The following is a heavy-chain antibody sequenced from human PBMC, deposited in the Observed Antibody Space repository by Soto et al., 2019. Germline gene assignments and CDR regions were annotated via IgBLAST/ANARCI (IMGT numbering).Heavy chain of an antibody. J-gene: IGHJ6*03. CDR3: ARRNNMQLSGYYYMDV. CDR2: INSDGSSK. D-gene: IGHD6-13*01. CDR1: GFTFSSYW. Sequence: GGSLRLSCAASGFTFSSYWMHWVRQAPGKGLVCVSRINSDGSSKSYADSVKGRFTISRDNAKNMLYLQMNSVGAEDKSCYYCARRNNMQLSGYYYMDVWGKGTTVTVSS. V-gene: IGHV3-74*01.